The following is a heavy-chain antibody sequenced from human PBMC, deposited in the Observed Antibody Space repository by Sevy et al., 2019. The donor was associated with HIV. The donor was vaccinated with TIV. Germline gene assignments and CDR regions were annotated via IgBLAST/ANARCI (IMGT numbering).Heavy chain of an antibody. CDR2: ILYDGGKP. J-gene: IGHJ6*02. V-gene: IGHV3-33*07. CDR3: ATDASGMDV. CDR1: GFTFSRYA. Sequence: GGSLRLSCGAFGFTFSRYAMYWVRQAPGKGLEWVANILYDGGKPVHRDSVKGRFTISRDNSKNILYLQMDSLRVEDTAIYYCATDASGMDVWGQGTTVTVSS.